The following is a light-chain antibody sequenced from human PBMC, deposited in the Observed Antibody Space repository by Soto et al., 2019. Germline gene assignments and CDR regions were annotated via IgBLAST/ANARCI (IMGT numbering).Light chain of an antibody. CDR3: QQYNDWPLT. J-gene: IGKJ4*01. Sequence: EIVMTQSPATLSVSPGERATLSCRASQRVSTNLAWYQQKPGQAPRLLIYGASTRATDIPAKFSCSGSGTEFSLTISSLQSEDFALYYCQQYNDWPLTFVGGTKVEIK. CDR1: QRVSTN. CDR2: GAS. V-gene: IGKV3-15*01.